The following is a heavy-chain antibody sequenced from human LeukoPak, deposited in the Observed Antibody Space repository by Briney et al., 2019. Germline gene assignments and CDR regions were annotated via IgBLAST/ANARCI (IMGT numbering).Heavy chain of an antibody. CDR1: GFTFSSYS. J-gene: IGHJ5*02. CDR2: ISSSSSYI. V-gene: IGHV3-21*01. Sequence: PGGSLRLSCAASGFTFSSYSMNWVRQAPGKGLEWVSSISSSSSYIYYADSVKGRFTISRDNAKNSLYLQMNSLRAEDTAVYYCARDIRGGSYYLWFDPWGQGTLSPSPQ. D-gene: IGHD1-26*01. CDR3: ARDIRGGSYYLWFDP.